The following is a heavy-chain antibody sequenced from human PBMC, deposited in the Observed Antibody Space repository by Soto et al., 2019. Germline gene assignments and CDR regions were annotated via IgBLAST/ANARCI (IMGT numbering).Heavy chain of an antibody. CDR2: IHYSGST. CDR1: GASIGSGGYN. Sequence: PSETLSLNRTSTGASIGSGGYNPTWIRQHPGKGLEWIGYIHYSGSTFYNPSLESRVTISLDTSDNQFSLKLSSVTAADTAIDYCARDYSYGYFDDWGQRALVTISS. D-gene: IGHD3-10*01. J-gene: IGHJ4*02. CDR3: ARDYSYGYFDD. V-gene: IGHV4-31*03.